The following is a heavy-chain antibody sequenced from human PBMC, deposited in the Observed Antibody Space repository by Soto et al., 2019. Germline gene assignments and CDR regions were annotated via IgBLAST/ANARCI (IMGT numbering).Heavy chain of an antibody. Sequence: QVQLVESGGGVVQPGRSVRLSCAASGFTFSSYAMHWVRQAPGKGLEWVAVISYDGSNKYYTDSVKGRFTISRDNSKNTLYLQMNSLRAEDTAVYYCARDRRYSGYEPYYYGMDVWGQGTTVTVSS. D-gene: IGHD5-12*01. J-gene: IGHJ6*02. CDR1: GFTFSSYA. CDR3: ARDRRYSGYEPYYYGMDV. V-gene: IGHV3-30-3*01. CDR2: ISYDGSNK.